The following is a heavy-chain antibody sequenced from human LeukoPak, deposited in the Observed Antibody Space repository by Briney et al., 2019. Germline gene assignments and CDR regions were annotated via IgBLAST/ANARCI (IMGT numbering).Heavy chain of an antibody. CDR1: GSTSNDYY. CDR2: INIGGTNT. V-gene: IGHV3-11*01. J-gene: IGHJ5*02. Sequence: GGSLRPSCPAPGSTSNDYYRIGIGQPPGKGLEWLSYINIGGTNTHYADSVKGRFTISRDNAKKSLYLEMNNLRAEDTAVYYCATDGAGFDTWGQGVLVTVSS. CDR3: ATDGAGFDT.